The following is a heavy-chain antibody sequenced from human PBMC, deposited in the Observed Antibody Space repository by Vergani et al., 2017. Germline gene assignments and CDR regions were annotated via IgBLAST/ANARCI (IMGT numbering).Heavy chain of an antibody. V-gene: IGHV4-31*03. CDR3: ASSVATVTTVAY. D-gene: IGHD4-17*01. CDR1: GGPISSGGYY. J-gene: IGHJ4*02. CDR2: IYYSGST. Sequence: QVQLQESGPGLVKPSQTLSLTCTVSGGPISSGGYYWSWIRQHPGKGLEWIGYIYYSGSTYYNPSLKSRVTRSVDTSKNQFSLKLSSVDAADTAVYYCASSVATVTTVAYWGQGTLVTVSS.